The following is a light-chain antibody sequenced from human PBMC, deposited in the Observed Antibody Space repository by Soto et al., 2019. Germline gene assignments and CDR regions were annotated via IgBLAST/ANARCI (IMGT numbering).Light chain of an antibody. V-gene: IGLV2-23*02. CDR2: EVS. J-gene: IGLJ7*01. Sequence: QSALTQPASVSGSPGQSIAISCTGTSSDVGSHNLVSWYQQHPGQAPKLMIYEVSKRPLGVSARFSASKSGNTASLTISGVQGGEEGEYYCWSYGGRKAVLGGGNQLTVL. CDR1: SSDVGSHNL. CDR3: WSYGGRKAV.